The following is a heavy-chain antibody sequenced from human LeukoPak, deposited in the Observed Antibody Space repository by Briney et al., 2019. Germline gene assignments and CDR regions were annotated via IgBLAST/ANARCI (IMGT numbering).Heavy chain of an antibody. CDR3: ARGDFDY. CDR1: GGSFSGYY. J-gene: IGHJ4*02. Sequence: SETLPLTCAVYGGSFSGYYWSWIRQPPEKGLEWIGEINHSGSTNYNPSLKSRVTISVDTSKNQFSLKLSSVTAADTAVYYCARGDFDYWGQGTLVTVSS. CDR2: INHSGST. V-gene: IGHV4-34*01.